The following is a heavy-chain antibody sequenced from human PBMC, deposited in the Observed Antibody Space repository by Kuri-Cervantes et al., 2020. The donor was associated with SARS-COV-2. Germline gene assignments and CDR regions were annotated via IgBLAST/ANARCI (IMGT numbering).Heavy chain of an antibody. D-gene: IGHD3-22*01. CDR2: IYYSGST. V-gene: IGHV4-59*08. Sequence: GSLRLSCTVSGGSISSYYWSWIRQPPGKGLEWIGYIYYSGSTNYNPSLKSRVTISVDTSKNQFSLKLSSVTAADTAVYYCARHGRNYYDSSRYFDYWGQGTLVTGSS. CDR1: GGSISSYY. J-gene: IGHJ4*02. CDR3: ARHGRNYYDSSRYFDY.